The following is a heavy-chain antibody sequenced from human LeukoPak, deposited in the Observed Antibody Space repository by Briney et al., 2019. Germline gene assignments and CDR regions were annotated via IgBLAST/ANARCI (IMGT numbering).Heavy chain of an antibody. D-gene: IGHD3-3*01. CDR3: ARLYSDAFDY. V-gene: IGHV4-38-2*02. J-gene: IGHJ4*02. CDR1: GYSISSGYY. Sequence: SETLSLTCTVSGYSISSGYYWGWIRQPPGKGLEWIGSIYHSGSTNYNPSLKSRVTMSVDTSKNQFSLKLTSVTAADTAVYFCARLYSDAFDYWGQGFLVTVSS. CDR2: IYHSGST.